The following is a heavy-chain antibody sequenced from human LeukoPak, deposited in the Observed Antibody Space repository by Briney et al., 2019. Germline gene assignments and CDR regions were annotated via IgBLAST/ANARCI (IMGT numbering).Heavy chain of an antibody. J-gene: IGHJ4*02. D-gene: IGHD3-3*01. Sequence: SETLSLTCTVSGGSINNYYWSWIRQPPGKGLEWIGYIYYIGNTNYNPSLKSRLIISVDTSKNQFSLKLRSVTAADTAVYFCARASSTPGSGYYPFDCWGQGTLVTVSS. CDR1: GGSINNYY. CDR2: IYYIGNT. V-gene: IGHV4-59*01. CDR3: ARASSTPGSGYYPFDC.